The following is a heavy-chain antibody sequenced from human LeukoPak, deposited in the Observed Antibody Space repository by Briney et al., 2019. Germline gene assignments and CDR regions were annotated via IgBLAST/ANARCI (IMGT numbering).Heavy chain of an antibody. D-gene: IGHD3-3*01. J-gene: IGHJ5*02. CDR2: IYYSGST. CDR1: GGSISSGGYS. CDR3: AKCTIFGADWFDP. Sequence: PSETLSLTCTVSGGSISSGGYSWSWIRQHPGKGLEWIGYIYYSGSTYYNPSLKSRVTISVDTSKNQFSLKLSSVTAADTAVYYCAKCTIFGADWFDPWGQGTLVTVSS. V-gene: IGHV4-31*03.